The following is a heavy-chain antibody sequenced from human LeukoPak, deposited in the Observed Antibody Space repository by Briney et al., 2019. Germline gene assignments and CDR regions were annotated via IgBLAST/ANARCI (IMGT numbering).Heavy chain of an antibody. CDR2: INPNSGVT. V-gene: IGHV1-2*02. CDR1: GYTFTGYY. CDR3: ARAHYCGVDCNNELRTRPGGY. J-gene: IGHJ4*02. Sequence: GASVKVSCKASGYTFTGYYIHWVRQAPGQGLEWMGWINPNSGVTNSAQKFQGRVTMTRDTSISTAYMELRELRSDDTAVYYWARAHYCGVDCNNELRTRPGGYWGQGTLVTVSS. D-gene: IGHD2-21*02.